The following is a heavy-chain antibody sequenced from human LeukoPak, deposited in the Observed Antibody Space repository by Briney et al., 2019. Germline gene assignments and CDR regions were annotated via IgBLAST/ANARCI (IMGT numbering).Heavy chain of an antibody. Sequence: GESLKISCKGSGYSFTSYWIDWVRQMPGKGLEWMRIIDPGDSDTRYSPSFQGQVTISADKSISTAYLQWSSLKASDTAMYYCARQSYSYYGSGSYDNWFDPWGQGTLVTVSS. D-gene: IGHD3-10*01. CDR3: ARQSYSYYGSGSYDNWFDP. CDR1: GYSFTSYW. J-gene: IGHJ5*02. CDR2: IDPGDSDT. V-gene: IGHV5-51*01.